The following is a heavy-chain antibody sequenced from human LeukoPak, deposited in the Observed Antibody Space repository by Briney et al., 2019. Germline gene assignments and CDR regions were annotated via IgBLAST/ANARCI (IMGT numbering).Heavy chain of an antibody. Sequence: GGSLRLSCAASGFTFSSYWMSWVRQAPGKGLEWVANIKQDGSEKYYVDSVKGRFTISRDNAKNSLYLQMNSLRAEDTAVYYCARVRGYSSGWTRYYLDYWGQGTLVTVSS. D-gene: IGHD6-19*01. CDR1: GFTFSSYW. CDR3: ARVRGYSSGWTRYYLDY. CDR2: IKQDGSEK. V-gene: IGHV3-7*01. J-gene: IGHJ4*02.